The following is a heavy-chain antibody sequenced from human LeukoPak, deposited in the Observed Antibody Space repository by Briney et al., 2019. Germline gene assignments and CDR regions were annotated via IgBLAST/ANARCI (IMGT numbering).Heavy chain of an antibody. CDR3: ARDSDHYDILTGYYYYGMDV. J-gene: IGHJ6*02. CDR2: INSDGSST. CDR1: GFTFSSYW. Sequence: GCLRLSCAASGFTFSSYWMHWVRQAPGKGLVWVSRINSDGSSTSYADSVKGRFTISRDNAKNTLYLQMNSLRAEDTAVYYCARDSDHYDILTGYYYYGMDVWGQGTTVTVSS. D-gene: IGHD3-9*01. V-gene: IGHV3-74*01.